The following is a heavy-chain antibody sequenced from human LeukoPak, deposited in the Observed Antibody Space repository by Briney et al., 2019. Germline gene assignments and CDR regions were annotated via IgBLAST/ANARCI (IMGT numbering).Heavy chain of an antibody. D-gene: IGHD6-19*01. CDR3: ARRDNSGWYFDY. CDR1: GYSFSNYW. CDR2: MYPGDFDT. Sequence: GGSRKISCKGSGYSFSNYWIGWVRQMPGKGLEWMGIMYPGDFDTSYSPSYQGQVTISADKSISTAYLQWSSLQASDTAMYYCARRDNSGWYFDYWGQGTLVTVSS. V-gene: IGHV5-51*01. J-gene: IGHJ4*02.